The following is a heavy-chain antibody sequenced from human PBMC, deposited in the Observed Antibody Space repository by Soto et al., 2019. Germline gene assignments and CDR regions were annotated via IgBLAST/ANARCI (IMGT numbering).Heavy chain of an antibody. CDR3: AKDPVPTEYYYYLDV. CDR2: ISYDGSNK. Sequence: QVQLVESGGGVVQPGRSLRLSCAASGFTFSSYGMHWVRQAPGKGLEWVAVISYDGSNKYYADSVKGRFTISRDNSKNTLYLQMNSLRAEDTAVYYCAKDPVPTEYYYYLDVWGKGTTVTVSS. V-gene: IGHV3-30*18. CDR1: GFTFSSYG. J-gene: IGHJ6*03. D-gene: IGHD4-4*01.